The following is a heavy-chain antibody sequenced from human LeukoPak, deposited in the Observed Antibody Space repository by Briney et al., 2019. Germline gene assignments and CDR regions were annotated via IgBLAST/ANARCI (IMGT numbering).Heavy chain of an antibody. D-gene: IGHD2/OR15-2a*01. CDR2: ISSSSSTI. J-gene: IGHJ4*02. Sequence: GGSLRLSCAASGFTFSSYSMNWVRQAPGKGLEWVSYISSSSSTIYYADSVKGRFTISRDNSKNTLYLQMNSLRAEDTAVYYCARDWFHAIDYWGQGTLVTVSS. V-gene: IGHV3-48*01. CDR1: GFTFSSYS. CDR3: ARDWFHAIDY.